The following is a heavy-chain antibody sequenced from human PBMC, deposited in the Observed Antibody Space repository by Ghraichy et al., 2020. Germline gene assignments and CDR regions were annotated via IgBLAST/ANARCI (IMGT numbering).Heavy chain of an antibody. D-gene: IGHD3-3*01. CDR2: ISGSGGST. CDR3: AKDGKSIFGVVIIDLYYYYGMDV. Sequence: GGSLRLSCAASGFTFSSYAMSWVRQAPGKGLEWVSAISGSGGSTYYADSVKGRFTISRDNSKNTLYLQMNSLRAEDTAVYYCAKDGKSIFGVVIIDLYYYYGMDVWGQGTTVTVSS. J-gene: IGHJ6*02. V-gene: IGHV3-23*01. CDR1: GFTFSSYA.